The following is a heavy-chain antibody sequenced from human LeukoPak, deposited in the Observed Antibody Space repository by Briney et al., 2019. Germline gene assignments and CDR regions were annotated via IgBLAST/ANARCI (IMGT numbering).Heavy chain of an antibody. J-gene: IGHJ4*02. V-gene: IGHV1-69*05. Sequence: SVTVSCKASGGTFSSYAISWVRQAPGQGLEWMGGIIPIFGTANYAQKFQGRVTITTDESTSTAYMELSSLRSEDTAVYYCASHSGSYYAIDYWGQGTLVTVSS. CDR3: ASHSGSYYAIDY. D-gene: IGHD1-26*01. CDR1: GGTFSSYA. CDR2: IIPIFGTA.